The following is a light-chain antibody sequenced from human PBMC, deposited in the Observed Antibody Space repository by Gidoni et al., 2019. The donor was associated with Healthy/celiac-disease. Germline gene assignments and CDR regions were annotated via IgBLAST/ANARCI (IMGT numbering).Light chain of an antibody. CDR1: QSVLYSSNNKNY. CDR2: WAS. Sequence: DIVMTQSPDSLAVSLGERATINCKSSQSVLYSSNNKNYLAWYQQKPGQPPKLLIYWASTRESGVPDRFSGSESGTDFTLTISSLQAEDVAVYYCQQYYSTPRFGPXTKVDIK. V-gene: IGKV4-1*01. CDR3: QQYYSTPR. J-gene: IGKJ3*01.